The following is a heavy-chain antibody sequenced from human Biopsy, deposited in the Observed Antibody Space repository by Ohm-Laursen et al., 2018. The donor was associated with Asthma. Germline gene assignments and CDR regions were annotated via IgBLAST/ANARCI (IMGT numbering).Heavy chain of an antibody. D-gene: IGHD6-19*01. CDR2: VYWTGST. J-gene: IGHJ4*02. CDR1: GGSISSFH. Sequence: GTLSLTCRVYGGSISSFHWSWIRQSPEKGLEWMGYVYWTGSTNYNPSLKSRITMSVDTSKNRMFLELTSVTAADTAIYYCVRAVRNEQWLAPFDYWGQGKPVTVSS. CDR3: VRAVRNEQWLAPFDY. V-gene: IGHV4-59*01.